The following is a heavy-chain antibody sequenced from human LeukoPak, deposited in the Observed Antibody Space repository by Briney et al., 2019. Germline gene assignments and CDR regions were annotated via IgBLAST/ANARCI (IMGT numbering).Heavy chain of an antibody. Sequence: PSETLSLTCTVSGGSISSGGYYWSWIRQHPGKGLEWIGYIYYSGSTYYNPSLKSRVTISVDTSKNQFSLKLSSVTAADTAVYYCARLVVTAIRRNYYYYYGMDVWGQGTTVTVSS. V-gene: IGHV4-31*03. J-gene: IGHJ6*02. CDR1: GGSISSGGYY. D-gene: IGHD2-21*02. CDR2: IYYSGST. CDR3: ARLVVTAIRRNYYYYYGMDV.